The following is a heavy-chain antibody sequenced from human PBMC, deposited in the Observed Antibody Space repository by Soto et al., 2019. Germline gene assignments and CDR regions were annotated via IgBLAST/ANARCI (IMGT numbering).Heavy chain of an antibody. D-gene: IGHD3-22*01. CDR3: AKDNGYDYYDSTGLDF. V-gene: IGHV3-33*06. CDR2: IWYDGSNK. CDR1: GFTFSSYG. Sequence: GGSLRLSCAASGFTFSSYGMHWVRQAPGKGLEWVAVIWYDGSNKYYADSVKGRLSISRDNSKNTVYLQINSLRAEDTAFYYCAKDNGYDYYDSTGLDFWGQGTLVTVSS. J-gene: IGHJ4*02.